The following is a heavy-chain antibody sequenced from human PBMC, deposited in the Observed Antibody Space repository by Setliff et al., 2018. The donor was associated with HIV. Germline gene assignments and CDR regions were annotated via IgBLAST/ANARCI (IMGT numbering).Heavy chain of an antibody. Sequence: SETLSPTCTVSDDSISSKYWSWIRQSDGKGMEWVGRIYTGGRTNYNPSLKGRVTMSVHTSKNQFSLNLSSVTAADTAVYYCARDRMPMASWVPDKWGQGTLVTVSS. D-gene: IGHD2-2*01. CDR1: DDSISSKY. CDR2: IYTGGRT. CDR3: ARDRMPMASWVPDK. V-gene: IGHV4-4*07. J-gene: IGHJ4*02.